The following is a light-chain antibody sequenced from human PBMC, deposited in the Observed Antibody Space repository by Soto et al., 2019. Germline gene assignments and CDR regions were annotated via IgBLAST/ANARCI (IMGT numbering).Light chain of an antibody. V-gene: IGKV1-5*01. Sequence: DIQMTPSPSTLSASVGDRVTITCRASQSISTYLAWYQQKPGKAHKLLIYGASSLDRGVPSRFSGSGSGTEFTLTINSLQPDDFAAYFCQHYSSYSGAFGQGTKVDIK. CDR1: QSISTY. CDR2: GAS. J-gene: IGKJ1*01. CDR3: QHYSSYSGA.